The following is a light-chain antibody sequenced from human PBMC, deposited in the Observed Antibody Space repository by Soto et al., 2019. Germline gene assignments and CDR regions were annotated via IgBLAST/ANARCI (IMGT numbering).Light chain of an antibody. V-gene: IGKV3-15*01. J-gene: IGKJ1*01. CDR2: DAS. CDR1: QSVRSN. Sequence: IVMTQSPATLSVSPGERATLSCRAGQSVRSNLAWYQQKPGQAPRLLIYDASTRATGIPARFSGSGSGTEFTLTISSLKSEDFAVYYCQQYDNWPRTFGQGTKVDIK. CDR3: QQYDNWPRT.